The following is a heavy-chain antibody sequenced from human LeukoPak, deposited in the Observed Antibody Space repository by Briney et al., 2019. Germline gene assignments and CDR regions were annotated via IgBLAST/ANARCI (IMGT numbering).Heavy chain of an antibody. D-gene: IGHD3-9*01. Sequence: PGGSLRLSCAASGFTFSSCSMNWVRQAPGKGLEWVSSISSSSSYIYYADSVKGRFTISRDNAKNSLYLQMNSLRAEDTAVYYCARDVNDILTGYHYWGQGTLVTVSS. CDR2: ISSSSSYI. V-gene: IGHV3-21*01. J-gene: IGHJ4*02. CDR1: GFTFSSCS. CDR3: ARDVNDILTGYHY.